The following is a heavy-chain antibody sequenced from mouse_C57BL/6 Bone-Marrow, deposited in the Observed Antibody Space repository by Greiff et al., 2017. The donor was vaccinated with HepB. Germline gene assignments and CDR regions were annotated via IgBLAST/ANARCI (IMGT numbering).Heavy chain of an antibody. CDR3: TTDYDYDYYAMDY. D-gene: IGHD2-4*01. J-gene: IGHJ4*01. CDR1: GFNIKDDY. Sequence: VQLKESGAELVRPGASVKLSCTASGFNIKDDYMHWVKQRPEQGLEWIGWIDPENGDTEYASKFQGKATITADTSSNTAYLQLSSLTSEDTAVYYCTTDYDYDYYAMDYWGQGTSVTVSS. V-gene: IGHV14-4*01. CDR2: IDPENGDT.